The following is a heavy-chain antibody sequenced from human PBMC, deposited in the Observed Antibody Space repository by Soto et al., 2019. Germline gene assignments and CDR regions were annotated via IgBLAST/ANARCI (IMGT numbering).Heavy chain of an antibody. CDR3: ARDTTISSSWYYYYGMDV. CDR2: ISAYNGNT. Sequence: ASVKVSCKASGYTFTSYCISWVLQAPGQGLEWMGWISAYNGNTNYAQKLQGRVTMTTDTSTSTAYMELRSLRSDDTAVYYCARDTTISSSWYYYYGMDVWGQGTTVTVSS. D-gene: IGHD6-13*01. V-gene: IGHV1-18*01. CDR1: GYTFTSYC. J-gene: IGHJ6*02.